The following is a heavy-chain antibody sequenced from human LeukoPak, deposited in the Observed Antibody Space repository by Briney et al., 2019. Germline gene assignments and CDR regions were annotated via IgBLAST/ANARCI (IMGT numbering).Heavy chain of an antibody. CDR2: ISAYNGNT. V-gene: IGHV1-18*01. J-gene: IGHJ3*02. CDR1: GYTFASYG. CDR3: ARFGLGKHIEVAGIPFDI. Sequence: ASVKVTCKASGYTFASYGISWVRQAPGQGLEWMGWISAYNGNTNYAQKLQGRVTMTTDTSTSTAYMELRSLRSDDTAVYYCARFGLGKHIEVAGIPFDIWGQGTMVTVSS. D-gene: IGHD6-19*01.